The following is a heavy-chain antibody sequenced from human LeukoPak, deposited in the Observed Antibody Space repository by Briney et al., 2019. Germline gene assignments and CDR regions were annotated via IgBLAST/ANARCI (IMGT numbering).Heavy chain of an antibody. CDR2: IKSDGSSK. CDR3: ARAGLAAASDY. CDR1: GFTFSNYY. Sequence: GGSLRLSCAASGFTFSNYYMFWVRQAPGKGLGWVSHIKSDGSSKWYADSVKGRFTISRDNTKNTLYLQMNSLGAEDTAVYYCARAGLAAASDYWGQGTPVTVSS. J-gene: IGHJ4*02. V-gene: IGHV3-74*01. D-gene: IGHD6-13*01.